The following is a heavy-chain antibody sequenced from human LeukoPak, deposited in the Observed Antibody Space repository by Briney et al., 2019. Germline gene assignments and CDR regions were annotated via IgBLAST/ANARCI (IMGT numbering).Heavy chain of an antibody. CDR1: GGSISNTNW. CDR3: ARAPIPYDRSRTDYRFDP. J-gene: IGHJ5*02. Sequence: SETLSLTCDVSGGSISNTNWWSWVRQPPGQGLEWIGEVSLAGQTNYNPSLNGRVTMSLDESSNQLSLKLTSVTAADTAVYYCARAPIPYDRSRTDYRFDPWGQGTLVTVAS. D-gene: IGHD3-16*01. CDR2: VSLAGQT. V-gene: IGHV4-4*02.